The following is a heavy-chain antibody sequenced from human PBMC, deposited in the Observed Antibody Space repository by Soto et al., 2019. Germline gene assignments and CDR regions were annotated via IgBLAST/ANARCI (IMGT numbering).Heavy chain of an antibody. CDR3: GKDTLDCSGGDCPLYYYYGMDV. CDR2: ISNDGTNK. D-gene: IGHD2-15*01. J-gene: IGHJ6*02. CDR1: GFTFRSYG. V-gene: IGHV3-30*18. Sequence: QVQLVESGGGVVQPGRSLRLSCAASGFTFRSYGMHWVRQAPGKGPEWLAVISNDGTNKYLADSVKGRLTLSRDNSRNTLSLEINNLRPEDTAVYYCGKDTLDCSGGDCPLYYYYGMDVWGQGTTVTVSS.